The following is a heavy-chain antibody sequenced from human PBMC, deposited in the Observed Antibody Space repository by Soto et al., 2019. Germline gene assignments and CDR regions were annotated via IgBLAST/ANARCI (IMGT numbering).Heavy chain of an antibody. CDR1: GGSISSYY. J-gene: IGHJ5*02. V-gene: IGHV4-4*07. Sequence: SETLSLTCTVSGGSISSYYWNWIRQPAGKGLEWLGRIHTSGTTYYNPALKSRVTMSVDTSKNQFSVKLRSVTAADTAVYYCAKEHNFDPWGPRTLVTVSS. CDR2: IHTSGTT. CDR3: AKEHNFDP.